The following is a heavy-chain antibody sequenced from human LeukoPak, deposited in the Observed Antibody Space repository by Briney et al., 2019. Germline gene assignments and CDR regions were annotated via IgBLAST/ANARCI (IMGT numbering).Heavy chain of an antibody. Sequence: ASVTVSCKASGGTFSSYAISWVRQPPGQGLEWMGRIIPILGIANYAQKFQGRVTITADKSTSTAYMELSSLRSEDTAVYYCARDRGEGDIVVVVAADATGFDPWGQGTLVTVSS. CDR3: ARDRGEGDIVVVVAADATGFDP. J-gene: IGHJ5*02. V-gene: IGHV1-69*04. CDR2: IIPILGIA. CDR1: GGTFSSYA. D-gene: IGHD2-15*01.